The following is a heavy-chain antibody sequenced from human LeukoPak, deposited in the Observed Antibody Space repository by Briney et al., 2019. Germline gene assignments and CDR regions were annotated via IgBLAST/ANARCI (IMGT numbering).Heavy chain of an antibody. CDR3: ASSGGYYHYYMDV. Sequence: GGSLRLFCAASGFTFSSYGMHWVRQAPGKGLEWVAVISYDGSNKYYADSVKGRFTISRDNSKSTLYLQMNSLRAEDTAVYYCASSGGYYHYYMDVWGKGTTVTVSS. CDR1: GFTFSSYG. D-gene: IGHD6-25*01. CDR2: ISYDGSNK. J-gene: IGHJ6*03. V-gene: IGHV3-30*03.